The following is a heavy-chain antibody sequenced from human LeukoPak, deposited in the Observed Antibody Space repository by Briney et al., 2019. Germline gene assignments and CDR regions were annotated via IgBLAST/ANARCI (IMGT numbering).Heavy chain of an antibody. J-gene: IGHJ6*03. CDR1: GFTFSSYG. D-gene: IGHD2-2*01. V-gene: IGHV3-30*02. CDR2: IQNDGSNE. Sequence: GGSLRLSCAASGFTFSSYGMHWVRQAPGKGLEGVAYIQNDGSNEQYGDSVKGRFSISRDSSKNILYLQMNSLRAEDTAVYYCARDMYQNPYYMDVWGKGTTVTVSS. CDR3: ARDMYQNPYYMDV.